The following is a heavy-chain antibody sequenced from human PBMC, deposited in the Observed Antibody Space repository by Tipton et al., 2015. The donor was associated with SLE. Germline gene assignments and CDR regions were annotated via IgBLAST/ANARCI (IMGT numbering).Heavy chain of an antibody. V-gene: IGHV3-66*02. Sequence: SLRLSCTGSGFTFSSYAMTWVRQAPGKGLEWVSVIYAGGNTLYADSVTGRFTISRDNSKNTLYLQMNSLRAEDTAVYYCASSLLTGIDYWGQGTLVTVSS. CDR3: ASSLLTGIDY. D-gene: IGHD6-13*01. J-gene: IGHJ4*02. CDR2: IYAGGNT. CDR1: GFTFSSYA.